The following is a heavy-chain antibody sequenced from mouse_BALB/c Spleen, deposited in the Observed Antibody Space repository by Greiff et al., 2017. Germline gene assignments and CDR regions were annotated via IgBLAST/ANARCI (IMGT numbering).Heavy chain of an antibody. CDR2: IYPGDGDT. D-gene: IGHD2-10*01. CDR3: ARGLPENYYFDY. J-gene: IGHJ2*01. V-gene: IGHV1-87*01. CDR1: GYTFTSYW. Sequence: VKLQESGAELARPGASVKLSCKASGYTFTSYWMQWVKQRPGQGLEWIGAIYPGDGDTRYTQKFKGKATLTADKSSSTAYMQLSSLASEDSAVYYCARGLPENYYFDYWGQGTTLTVSS.